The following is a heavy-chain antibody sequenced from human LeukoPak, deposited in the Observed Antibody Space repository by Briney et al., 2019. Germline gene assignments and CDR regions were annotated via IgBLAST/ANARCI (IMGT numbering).Heavy chain of an antibody. V-gene: IGHV3-21*01. Sequence: GGSLRLSCAASGFTFSSYSMNWVRQAPGKGLEWVSSISSSSSYIYYADSVKGRFTISRDNAKNSLYLQMNSLRAEDTAVYYCARDYEESTNPYWFDPWGQGTLVTVSS. CDR1: GFTFSSYS. CDR2: ISSSSSYI. J-gene: IGHJ5*02. D-gene: IGHD3-3*01. CDR3: ARDYEESTNPYWFDP.